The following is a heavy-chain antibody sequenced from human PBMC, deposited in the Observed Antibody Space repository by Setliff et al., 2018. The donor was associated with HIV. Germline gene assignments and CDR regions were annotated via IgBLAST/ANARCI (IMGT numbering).Heavy chain of an antibody. CDR2: MNPNSGRA. J-gene: IGHJ4*02. Sequence: ASVKVSCKASGYTFSDYYLHWVRQAPGQAIEWMGWMNPNSGRAGSAQMFQGRLTMTRDTSTSTAYMELSSLTSDDTAIYYCARGRLSWSPDFWGQGTLVNGLL. CDR1: GYTFSDYY. CDR3: ARGRLSWSPDF. V-gene: IGHV1-2*02.